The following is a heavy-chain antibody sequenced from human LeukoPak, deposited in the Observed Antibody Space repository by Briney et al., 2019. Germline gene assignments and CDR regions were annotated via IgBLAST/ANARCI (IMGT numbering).Heavy chain of an antibody. CDR3: ARQGDFWSGYPSDY. D-gene: IGHD3-3*01. J-gene: IGHJ4*02. CDR2: IYYSGST. V-gene: IGHV4-39*01. CDR1: GDSISSSTYY. Sequence: SSETLSLTCTVSGDSISSSTYYWGWIRQPPGKGLEWIGSIYYSGSTYYNPSLKSRVTISVDTSKNQFSLKLRSVSDADTAVYYCARQGDFWSGYPSDYWGQGTLVTVSS.